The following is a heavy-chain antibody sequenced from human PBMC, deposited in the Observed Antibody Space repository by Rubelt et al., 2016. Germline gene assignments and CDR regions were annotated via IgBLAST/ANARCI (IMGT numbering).Heavy chain of an antibody. V-gene: IGHV4-59*01. CDR3: AGWYYDFWSGTTNWFDP. J-gene: IGHJ5*02. Sequence: QVQLQESGPGLVKPSETLSLTCTVSGGSISNYCWSWIRKPPGKGLEWIGYIPYSGSTKNNLSLKSRVTISVDASKNHVSLSRTSGTAADTAVYYCAGWYYDFWSGTTNWFDPWGQGTLVTVSS. D-gene: IGHD3-3*01. CDR2: IPYSGST. CDR1: GGSISNYC.